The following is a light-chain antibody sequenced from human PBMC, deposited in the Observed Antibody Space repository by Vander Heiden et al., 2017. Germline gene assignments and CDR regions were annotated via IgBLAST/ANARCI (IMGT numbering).Light chain of an antibody. V-gene: IGLV2-14*01. CDR1: SSDVGGYNY. CDR3: SSETSSSTLDV. J-gene: IGLJ1*01. Sequence: QSALPQPASVSGSPGQSITISCTGTSSDVGGYNYVSWYQQHPGKAPKLMIYDVSNRPSGVSNRFSGSKSGNTASLTISGLQAEDEADYYCSSETSSSTLDVFGTGTKVTVL. CDR2: DVS.